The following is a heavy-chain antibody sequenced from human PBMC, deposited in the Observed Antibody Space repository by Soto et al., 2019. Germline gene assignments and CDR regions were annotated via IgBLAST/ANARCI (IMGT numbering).Heavy chain of an antibody. V-gene: IGHV3-30*18. D-gene: IGHD5-18*01. Sequence: PGGSLRLSCAASGFTFSSYGMHWVRQAPGKGLEWVAVISYDGSNKYYADSVKGRFTISRDNSKNTLYLQMNSLRAEDTAVYYCAKPYTAMALDAFDIWGQGTIVTVSS. CDR1: GFTFSSYG. CDR2: ISYDGSNK. CDR3: AKPYTAMALDAFDI. J-gene: IGHJ3*02.